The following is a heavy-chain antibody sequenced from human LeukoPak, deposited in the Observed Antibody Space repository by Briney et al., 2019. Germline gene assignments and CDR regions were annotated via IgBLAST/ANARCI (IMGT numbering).Heavy chain of an antibody. D-gene: IGHD4-23*01. V-gene: IGHV1-2*02. CDR3: ARGLKDYGGNSGD. J-gene: IGHJ4*02. Sequence: ASVKVSCKASGYTFTGYYMHWVRQAPGQGLEWMGWINPNSGGTNYAQKFQGRVTMTRDTSISTAYMELSRLRSEDTAVYYCARGLKDYGGNSGDWGQGTLVTVSS. CDR2: INPNSGGT. CDR1: GYTFTGYY.